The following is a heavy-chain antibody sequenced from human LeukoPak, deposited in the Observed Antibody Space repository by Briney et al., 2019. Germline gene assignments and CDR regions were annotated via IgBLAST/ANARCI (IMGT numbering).Heavy chain of an antibody. D-gene: IGHD2-15*01. J-gene: IGHJ6*02. CDR2: IYSGGST. Sequence: GGSLRLSCAASGFTVSSNYMSWVRQAPGKGLEWVSVIYSGGSTYYADSVKGRFTISRDSSRNTLYLQMNSLGAEDTAVYYCARDGYCSGGSCYNYYYYGMDVWGQGTTVTVSS. V-gene: IGHV3-53*01. CDR3: ARDGYCSGGSCYNYYYYGMDV. CDR1: GFTVSSNY.